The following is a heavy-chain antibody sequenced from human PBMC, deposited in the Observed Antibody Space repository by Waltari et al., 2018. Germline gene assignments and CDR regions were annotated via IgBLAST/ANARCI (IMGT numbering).Heavy chain of an antibody. CDR2: IYVGDSET. J-gene: IGHJ3*02. CDR1: GAKFSTYW. CDR3: ARREHDYDYVGGSYRRVIDTFDI. Sequence: EVRLVQSGAEVKKPGESLKISCKGSGAKFSTYWIGWVRQMPGTGLEWMGIIYVGDSETRYSPSFRGQVTMSADKSITTAYLQWSSLKASDTAMYYCARREHDYDYVGGSYRRVIDTFDIWGQGTRVTVSS. D-gene: IGHD3-16*02. V-gene: IGHV5-51*03.